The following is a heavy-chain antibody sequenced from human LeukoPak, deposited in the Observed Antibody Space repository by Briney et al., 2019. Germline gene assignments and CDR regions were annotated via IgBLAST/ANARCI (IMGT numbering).Heavy chain of an antibody. CDR1: GFTFRSYW. V-gene: IGHV3-7*04. CDR3: ARALYSSSWYEENWFDP. Sequence: GGSLRLSCAAPGFTFRSYWMSWVRQAPGKGLEWVANIKQDGSEKFYVDSVKGRFTISRDNAKNSLYLQMKSLRAEDTAVYYCARALYSSSWYEENWFDPWGQGTLVTVSS. D-gene: IGHD6-13*01. CDR2: IKQDGSEK. J-gene: IGHJ5*02.